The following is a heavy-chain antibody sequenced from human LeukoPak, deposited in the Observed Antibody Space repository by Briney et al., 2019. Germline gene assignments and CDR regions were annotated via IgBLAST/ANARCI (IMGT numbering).Heavy chain of an antibody. J-gene: IGHJ4*02. D-gene: IGHD3-9*01. CDR2: IYHSGST. CDR1: GGSISSSNW. CDR3: ARGYYDILTGYYTPVGFDY. Sequence: PSETPSLTCAVSGGSISSSNWWSWVRQPPGKGLEWIGEIYHSGSTNYNPSLKCRVTISVDKSKNQFSLELSSVTAADTAVYYCARGYYDILTGYYTPVGFDYWGQGTLVTVSS. V-gene: IGHV4-4*02.